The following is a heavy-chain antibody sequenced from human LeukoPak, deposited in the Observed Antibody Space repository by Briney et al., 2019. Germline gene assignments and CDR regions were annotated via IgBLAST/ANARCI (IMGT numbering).Heavy chain of an antibody. V-gene: IGHV1-18*01. CDR1: GYTFTSYD. CDR2: ISTYNDNT. J-gene: IGHJ4*02. Sequence: GASVKVSCKASGYTFTSYDISWVRQAPGQGLEWMGWISTYNDNTHYAQKLQGRVTMTTDTSTSTVYMELKSLRSDDTAVYYCARLTERMRGFDYWGQGTLVTVSS. CDR3: ARLTERMRGFDY. D-gene: IGHD7-27*01.